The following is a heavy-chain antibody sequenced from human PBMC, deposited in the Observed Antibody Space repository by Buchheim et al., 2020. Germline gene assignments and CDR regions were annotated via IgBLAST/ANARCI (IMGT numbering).Heavy chain of an antibody. D-gene: IGHD5-24*01. CDR2: IRYSGTT. CDR1: GGSISNSAYF. Sequence: QLQLQESGPGLVKPSETLSLTCTVSGGSISNSAYFWGWIRQPPGKGPEWIATIRYSGTTYFNPSLQNRVTISVDTSKNQFSLTLRSVTAADTALYYRARENRDGYRNGVDVWGQGTT. J-gene: IGHJ6*02. CDR3: ARENRDGYRNGVDV. V-gene: IGHV4-39*07.